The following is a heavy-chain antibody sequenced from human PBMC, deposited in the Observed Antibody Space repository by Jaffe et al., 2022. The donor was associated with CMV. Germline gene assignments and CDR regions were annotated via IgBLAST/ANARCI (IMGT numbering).Heavy chain of an antibody. CDR1: GGSISSYY. D-gene: IGHD3-22*01. Sequence: QVQLQESGPGLVKPSETLSLTCTVSGGSISSYYWSWIRQPPGKGLEWIGYIYYSGSTNYNPSLKSRVTISVDTSKNQFSLKLSSVTAADTAVYYCARHAPYYYDSSGYRGGHYFDYWGQGTLVTVSS. J-gene: IGHJ4*02. V-gene: IGHV4-59*08. CDR2: IYYSGST. CDR3: ARHAPYYYDSSGYRGGHYFDY.